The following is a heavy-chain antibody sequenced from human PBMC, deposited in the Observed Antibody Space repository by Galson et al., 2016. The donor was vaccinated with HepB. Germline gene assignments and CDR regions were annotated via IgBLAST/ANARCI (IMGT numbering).Heavy chain of an antibody. Sequence: SLRLSCAASGFVFSNFGLSWVRQAPGKGLEWVASISTRRTTYYSDSVQGRFTISRDNSNNTLYLQMNSLRAEDTAVYYCAREGYGGFDCWGQGDLVTVSS. J-gene: IGHJ4*02. CDR2: ISTRRTT. D-gene: IGHD4-23*01. CDR3: AREGYGGFDC. V-gene: IGHV3-23*01. CDR1: GFVFSNFG.